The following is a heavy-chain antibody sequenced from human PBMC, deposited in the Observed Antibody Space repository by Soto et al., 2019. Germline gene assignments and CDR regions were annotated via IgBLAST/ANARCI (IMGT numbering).Heavy chain of an antibody. V-gene: IGHV4-34*01. CDR1: GGSFSGYC. Sequence: SETLSLTCAVYGGSFSGYCWSRIRQPPGKGLEWIGEINHSGSTNYNPSLKSRVTISVDTSKNQFSLKLSSVTAADTAVYYCARGELRFLEWPQRGYYYYGMDVWGQGTTVTSP. CDR2: INHSGST. D-gene: IGHD3-3*01. CDR3: ARGELRFLEWPQRGYYYYGMDV. J-gene: IGHJ6*02.